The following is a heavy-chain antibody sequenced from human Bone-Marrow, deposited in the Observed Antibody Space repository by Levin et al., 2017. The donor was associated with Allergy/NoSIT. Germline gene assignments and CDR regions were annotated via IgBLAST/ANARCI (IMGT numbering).Heavy chain of an antibody. Sequence: GESLKISCAASGFTFSSYGMHWVRQAPGKGLEWVAVIWYDGSNKYYADSVKGRFTISRDNSKNTLYLQMNSLRAEDTAVYYCARVVRFLEWQAIDYWGQGTLVTVSS. CDR2: IWYDGSNK. V-gene: IGHV3-33*01. CDR3: ARVVRFLEWQAIDY. CDR1: GFTFSSYG. D-gene: IGHD3-3*01. J-gene: IGHJ4*02.